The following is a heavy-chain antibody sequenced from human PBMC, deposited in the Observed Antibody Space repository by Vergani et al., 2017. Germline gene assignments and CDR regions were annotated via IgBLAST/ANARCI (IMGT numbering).Heavy chain of an antibody. CDR2: ISSSSSYI. Sequence: EVQLVESGGGLVKPGGSLRVSCADSGFTFSSYSMNWVRPAPGKGLEWVSSISSSSSYIYYADSVKGRFTISRDNAKNSLYLQMNSLRAEDTAVYYCARSRYCXGDCYRGLTYYFDYWGQGTLVTVSS. D-gene: IGHD2-21*02. J-gene: IGHJ4*02. CDR3: ARSRYCXGDCYRGLTYYFDY. V-gene: IGHV3-21*01. CDR1: GFTFSSYS.